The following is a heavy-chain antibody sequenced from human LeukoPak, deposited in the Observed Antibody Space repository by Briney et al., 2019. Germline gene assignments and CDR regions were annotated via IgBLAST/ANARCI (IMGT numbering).Heavy chain of an antibody. CDR3: ARDPATPHPLGYGMDV. J-gene: IGHJ6*02. CDR2: IKQDGSEK. V-gene: IGHV3-7*01. Sequence: GWSLRLSCAASGFTFSSYWMSWVRQAPGKGLEWVANIKQDGSEKYYVDSVKGRFTISRDNAKNSLYLQMNSLRAEDTAVYYCARDPATPHPLGYGMDVWGQGTTVTVSS. D-gene: IGHD5-24*01. CDR1: GFTFSSYW.